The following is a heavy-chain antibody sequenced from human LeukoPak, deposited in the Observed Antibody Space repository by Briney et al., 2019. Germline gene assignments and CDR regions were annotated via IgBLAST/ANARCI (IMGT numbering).Heavy chain of an antibody. CDR3: ARDADYYGSGPYCLDN. CDR2: ISSSSSYI. CDR1: GFTFSSYN. Sequence: PGGSLRLSCAASGFTFSSYNMNWVRQAPGKGLEWVSSISSSSSYIYYADSVKGRFTISRDNSKNTLYLQMNSLRAEDTAVYYCARDADYYGSGPYCLDNWGQGTLVTVSS. V-gene: IGHV3-21*01. D-gene: IGHD3-10*01. J-gene: IGHJ4*02.